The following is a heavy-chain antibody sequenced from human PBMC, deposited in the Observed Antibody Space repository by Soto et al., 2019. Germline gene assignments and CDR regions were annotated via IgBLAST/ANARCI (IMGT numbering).Heavy chain of an antibody. CDR3: ARDPDSGSGGGGLDY. V-gene: IGHV4-4*02. D-gene: IGHD3-16*01. CDR1: SGSISSSNW. Sequence: QVQLQESGPGLVKPSGTLSLTCAVSSGSISSSNWWSWVRQPPGKGLEWIGEIYHSGSTNYNPSPKSRVTKSVDKSKNQFSLKLSSVTAADTAVYYCARDPDSGSGGGGLDYWGQGTLVTVSS. CDR2: IYHSGST. J-gene: IGHJ4*02.